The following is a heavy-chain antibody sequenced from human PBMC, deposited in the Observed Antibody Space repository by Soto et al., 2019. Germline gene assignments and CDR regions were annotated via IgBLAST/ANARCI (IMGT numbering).Heavy chain of an antibody. CDR3: ARRGVLPGADAFDX. Sequence: GESLKISWKGSGYSFTSYWIGWVRQMPGKGLELMGIIYPGDSDTRYSTSFQGQVTISADKSIRTAYLQWSSLKASDTALYYCARRGVLPGADAFDXWGQGTMVTVS. J-gene: IGHJ3*02. V-gene: IGHV5-51*01. CDR2: IYPGDSDT. D-gene: IGHD2-8*02. CDR1: GYSFTSYW.